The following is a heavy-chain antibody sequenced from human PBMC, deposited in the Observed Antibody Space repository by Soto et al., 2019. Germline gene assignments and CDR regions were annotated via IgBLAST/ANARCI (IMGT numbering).Heavy chain of an antibody. Sequence: PSQTLSLTCAVSGVSINSGTYSWSWIRQPPGKGLEWIGYIYYSGSSYYNPSVKSRVTISVDTSKNQFSLKLSSVTAADTAVYYSARDHLKITIRRHVFDCWGQGIRAAVPS. CDR1: GVSINSGTYS. D-gene: IGHD3-10*01. CDR2: IYYSGSS. CDR3: ARDHLKITIRRHVFDC. J-gene: IGHJ3*01. V-gene: IGHV4-61*01.